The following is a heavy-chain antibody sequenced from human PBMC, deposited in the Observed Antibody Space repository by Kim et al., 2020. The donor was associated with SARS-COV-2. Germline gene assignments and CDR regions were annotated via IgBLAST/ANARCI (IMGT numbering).Heavy chain of an antibody. V-gene: IGHV1-3*01. Sequence: ASVKVSCKASGYTFTTYAMQWVRQAPGQGLDWMGWINPTRGNTKYSDTFQGRVNITSDTSARNAYMDLSSLRPEDTAVYYCARSVAIMPPGMDVWGQGTTVTVSS. J-gene: IGHJ6*02. CDR2: INPTRGNT. D-gene: IGHD2-2*01. CDR1: GYTFTTYA. CDR3: ARSVAIMPPGMDV.